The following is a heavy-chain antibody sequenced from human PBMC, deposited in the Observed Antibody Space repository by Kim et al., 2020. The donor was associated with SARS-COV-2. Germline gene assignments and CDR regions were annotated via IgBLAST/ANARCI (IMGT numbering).Heavy chain of an antibody. CDR2: ISGSGRRT. V-gene: IGHV3-23*01. CDR1: RFTFGSYA. D-gene: IGHD2-2*01. J-gene: IGHJ4*02. CDR3: AKEPPDTTRTPRADY. Sequence: GGSLRLSCAASRFTFGSYAMSWVRQAPGKGLEWVSAISGSGRRTYYTDSVKGRFTISRDNSKNTLHLQMNSLRAEDTAVYYCAKEPPDTTRTPRADYWGQGTLVTVSS.